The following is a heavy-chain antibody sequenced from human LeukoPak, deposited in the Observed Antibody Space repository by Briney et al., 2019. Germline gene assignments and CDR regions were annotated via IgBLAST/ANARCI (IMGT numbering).Heavy chain of an antibody. J-gene: IGHJ4*02. D-gene: IGHD3-22*01. CDR1: GGTFSSYT. CDR2: VIPILGIA. CDR3: ARDRRYYDSSGYSIDY. V-gene: IGHV1-69*04. Sequence: TSVKVSYKASGGTFSSYTISWVRQAPGQGLEWMGRVIPILGIANYAQKFQGRVTITADKSTSTAYMELRSLRSEDTAVYYCARDRRYYDSSGYSIDYWGQGTLVTVSS.